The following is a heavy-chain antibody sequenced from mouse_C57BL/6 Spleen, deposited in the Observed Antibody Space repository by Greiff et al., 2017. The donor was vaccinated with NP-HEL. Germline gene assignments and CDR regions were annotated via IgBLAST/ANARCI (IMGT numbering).Heavy chain of an antibody. D-gene: IGHD1-1*01. J-gene: IGHJ2*01. CDR3: ARDPGYYYGSSFYFDY. CDR1: GYSITSGYY. V-gene: IGHV3-6*01. CDR2: ISYDGSN. Sequence: EVQLQESGPGLVKPSQSLSLTCSVTGYSITSGYYWNWIRQFPGNKLEWMGYISYDGSNNYNPSLKNRISITRDTSKNQFFLKLNSVTTEDTATYYCARDPGYYYGSSFYFDYWGQGTTLTVSS.